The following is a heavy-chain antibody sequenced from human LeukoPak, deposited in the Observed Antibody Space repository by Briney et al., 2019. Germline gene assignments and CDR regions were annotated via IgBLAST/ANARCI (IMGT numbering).Heavy chain of an antibody. Sequence: ASVKVSCKASGGTFSSYAISWVRQAPGQGLEWMGGIIPIFGTANYAQKFQGRATITADESTSTAYMELSSLRSEDTAVYYCARGAYYGSGSYSPFDYWGQGTLVTVSS. J-gene: IGHJ4*02. CDR1: GGTFSSYA. D-gene: IGHD3-10*01. CDR3: ARGAYYGSGSYSPFDY. CDR2: IIPIFGTA. V-gene: IGHV1-69*13.